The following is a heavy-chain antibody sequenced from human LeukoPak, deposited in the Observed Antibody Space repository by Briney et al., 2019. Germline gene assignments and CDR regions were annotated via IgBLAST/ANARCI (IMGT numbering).Heavy chain of an antibody. D-gene: IGHD3-22*01. CDR1: GFTFSSYG. Sequence: PGGSLRLSCAASGFTFSSYGMSWVRQAPGKGLEWVSANGGTGYSTYYADSVKGRFSISRDNSKNTLYLHMDSLRAEDTAVYYCAKVMNMIVVASIDSWGQGILVTVSS. CDR3: AKVMNMIVVASIDS. J-gene: IGHJ4*02. V-gene: IGHV3-23*01. CDR2: NGGTGYST.